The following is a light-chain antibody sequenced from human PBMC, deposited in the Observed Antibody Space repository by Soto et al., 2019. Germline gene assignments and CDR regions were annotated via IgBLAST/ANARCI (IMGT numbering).Light chain of an antibody. CDR2: KAS. Sequence: DIPMTQSPSTLSASVGDRVTISCRASQSISSWLAWYQQKPGKAPTLLIYKASSLESGVPSRFSGSGSGTEFTLTISSLQPDDFATYYCQQYDSYHTFGQGTKLEIK. CDR1: QSISSW. V-gene: IGKV1-5*03. CDR3: QQYDSYHT. J-gene: IGKJ2*01.